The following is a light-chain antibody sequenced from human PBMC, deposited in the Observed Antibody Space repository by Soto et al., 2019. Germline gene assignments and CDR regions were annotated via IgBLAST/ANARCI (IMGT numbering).Light chain of an antibody. CDR2: GAS. CDR3: QQYGRSLYT. Sequence: EIVLTQSPGTLSLSPGERATLSCRASQSVSSYYLAWYQQKPGQAPRLLIYGASSRATGIPDRFSGSGSGTDFTLTISSLEPEDFAVYYCQQYGRSLYTFGQGTKLEIK. V-gene: IGKV3-20*01. CDR1: QSVSSYY. J-gene: IGKJ2*01.